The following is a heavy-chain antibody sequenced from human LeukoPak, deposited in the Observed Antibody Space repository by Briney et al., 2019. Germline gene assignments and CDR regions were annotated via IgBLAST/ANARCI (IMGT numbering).Heavy chain of an antibody. V-gene: IGHV1-2*02. J-gene: IGHJ3*02. CDR1: GYAFTGHY. CDR3: ARVGLGKDTAFDI. CDR2: INSNSGDT. D-gene: IGHD2-15*01. Sequence: VASVKVSCKTSGYAFTGHYIHWVRQAPGQGLEWLGWINSNSGDTKSEEKFQGRVTMTRDTSITTVYMDLTRLTSDDAAVYYCARVGLGKDTAFDIWGQGTMVTVSS.